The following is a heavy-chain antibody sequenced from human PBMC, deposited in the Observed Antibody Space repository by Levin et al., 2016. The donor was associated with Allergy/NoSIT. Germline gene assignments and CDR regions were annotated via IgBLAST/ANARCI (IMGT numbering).Heavy chain of an antibody. CDR2: ISSRNKYI. Sequence: VRQMPGKGLEWVSSISSRNKYIYYADSVKGRFTISRDNAKDSLFLQMNSLRAEDTAVYYCARAYQLLWDFDFWGQGTLVTVSS. V-gene: IGHV3-21*01. CDR3: ARAYQLLWDFDF. J-gene: IGHJ4*02. D-gene: IGHD2-2*01.